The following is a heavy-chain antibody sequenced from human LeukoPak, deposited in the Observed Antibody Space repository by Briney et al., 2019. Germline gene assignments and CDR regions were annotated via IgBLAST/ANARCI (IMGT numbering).Heavy chain of an antibody. CDR3: AKPAPDAVTPYN. J-gene: IGHJ4*02. V-gene: IGHV3-9*01. CDR2: ISWNSGSI. D-gene: IGHD4-17*01. CDR1: GFIFDDYA. Sequence: GRSLRLSCAASGFIFDDYAMHWVRQAPGKGLEWVSGISWNSGSIDYADSVKGRFTISRDNAKNSLYLQMNSLRGEGTAVYYCAKPAPDAVTPYNWGQGTLVTVSS.